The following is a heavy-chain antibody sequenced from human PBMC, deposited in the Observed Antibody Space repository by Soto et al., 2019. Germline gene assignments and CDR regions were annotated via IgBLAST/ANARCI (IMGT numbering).Heavy chain of an antibody. D-gene: IGHD3-16*02. CDR3: AVGGGDLSLTPFDY. Sequence: PWGSLRLSCVASGFNFKAYGMHWVRQAPGKGLEWVVVISTDGTNQHHADSVKGRFTISRDNFKNTLYLQMNSLRPEDTAVYFCAVGGGDLSLTPFDYWGQGTLVTVSS. CDR2: ISTDGTNQ. CDR1: GFNFKAYG. J-gene: IGHJ4*02. V-gene: IGHV3-30-3*01.